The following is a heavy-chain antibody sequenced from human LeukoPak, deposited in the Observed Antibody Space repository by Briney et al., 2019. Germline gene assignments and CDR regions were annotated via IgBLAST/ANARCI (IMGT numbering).Heavy chain of an antibody. J-gene: IGHJ4*02. CDR3: AKDLDYYDSSGYPDY. CDR2: ISGSGGST. D-gene: IGHD3-22*01. V-gene: IGHV3-23*01. CDR1: GFSFRDYN. Sequence: GGSLRLSCAASGFSFRDYNVNWVRQAPGKGLEWVSAISGSGGSTYYADSVKGRFTISRDNSKNTLYLQMNSLRAEDTAVYYCAKDLDYYDSSGYPDYWGQGTLVTVSS.